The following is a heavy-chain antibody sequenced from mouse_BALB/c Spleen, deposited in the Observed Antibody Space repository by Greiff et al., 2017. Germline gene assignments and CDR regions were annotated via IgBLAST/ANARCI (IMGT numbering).Heavy chain of an antibody. CDR2: IRNKANGYTT. D-gene: IGHD2-1*01. J-gene: IGHJ4*01. V-gene: IGHV7-3*02. CDR3: ARDNYGNYYAMDY. CDR1: GFTFTDYY. Sequence: EVHLVESGGGLVQPGGSLRLSCATSGFTFTDYYMSWVRQPPGKALEWLGFIRNKANGYTTEYSASVKGRFTISRDNSQSILYLQMNTLRAEDSATYYCARDNYGNYYAMDYWGQGTSVTVSS.